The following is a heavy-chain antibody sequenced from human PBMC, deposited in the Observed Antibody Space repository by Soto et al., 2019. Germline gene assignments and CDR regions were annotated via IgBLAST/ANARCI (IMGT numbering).Heavy chain of an antibody. CDR1: GFSLSTSGVG. CDR3: AHRREDYDSSGDFFDY. D-gene: IGHD3-22*01. J-gene: IGHJ4*02. Sequence: QITLKESGPTLVKPTQTLTLTCTFSGFSLSTSGVGVGWIRQPPGKALEWLALIYWDDDKRYSPSLKSRLTITKDTSKNQVVLTMTNMDPVDTATYYCAHRREDYDSSGDFFDYWGQGTLVTVSS. CDR2: IYWDDDK. V-gene: IGHV2-5*02.